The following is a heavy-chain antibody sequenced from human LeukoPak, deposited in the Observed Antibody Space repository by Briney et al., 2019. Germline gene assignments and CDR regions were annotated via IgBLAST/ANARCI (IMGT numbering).Heavy chain of an antibody. CDR1: GLTFSTYW. CDR2: ISSDGSNT. Sequence: GGSLRLSCAASGLTFSTYWMHWVRQVPGKGLVWVSRISSDGSNTIYADSVKGRFTISRDNANNSLSLQMNSLRGDDAAVYYCARECDLPGAYYMDVWGKGATVTVSS. D-gene: IGHD7-27*01. V-gene: IGHV3-74*01. J-gene: IGHJ6*03. CDR3: ARECDLPGAYYMDV.